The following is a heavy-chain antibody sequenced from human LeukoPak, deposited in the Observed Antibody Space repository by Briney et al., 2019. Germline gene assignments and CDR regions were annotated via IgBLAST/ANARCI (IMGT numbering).Heavy chain of an antibody. J-gene: IGHJ4*02. CDR3: ARVGSSSWFDY. CDR2: IIPILGIA. CDR1: GCTFSSYS. Sequence: SVKVSCKASGCTFSSYSISWVRQAPGQGLEWMGRIIPILGIANYAQKCQGRVTITADKSTSTAYMELSSLRSEDTAVYYCARVGSSSWFDYWGQGTLVTVSS. D-gene: IGHD6-13*01. V-gene: IGHV1-69*04.